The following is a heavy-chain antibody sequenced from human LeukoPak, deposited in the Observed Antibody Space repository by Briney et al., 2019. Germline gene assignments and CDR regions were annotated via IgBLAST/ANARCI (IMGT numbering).Heavy chain of an antibody. CDR1: GFTFSDHY. CDR3: ARVNGDYYYYMDV. D-gene: IGHD2-8*01. J-gene: IGHJ6*03. Sequence: LPGGSLRLSCAASGFTFSDHYMDWVRQAPGKGLEWVGRTRNKANSYTTEYAASVKGRFTISRDDSKNSLYLQMNSLKTEDTAAYYCARVNGDYYYYMDVWGKGTTVTVSS. CDR2: TRNKANSYTT. V-gene: IGHV3-72*01.